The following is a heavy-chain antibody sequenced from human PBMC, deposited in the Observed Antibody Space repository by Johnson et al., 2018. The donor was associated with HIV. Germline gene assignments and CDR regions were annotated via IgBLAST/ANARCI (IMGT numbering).Heavy chain of an antibody. CDR1: GFTFSSYG. J-gene: IGHJ3*02. V-gene: IGHV3-33*06. D-gene: IGHD6-19*01. CDR2: IWYDGSNT. CDR3: AKGDDSSGWYNGAFDI. Sequence: VQLVESGGGVVQPGRSLRLSCAASGFTFSSYGMHWVRQAPGKGLEWVAVIWYDGSNTYYADSVKGRFTISRDNSKNTLYLQMNSLRAEDTAVYYCAKGDDSSGWYNGAFDIWGLGTMVTVSS.